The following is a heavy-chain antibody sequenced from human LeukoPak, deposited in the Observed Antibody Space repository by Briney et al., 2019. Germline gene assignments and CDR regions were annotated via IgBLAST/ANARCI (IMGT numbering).Heavy chain of an antibody. V-gene: IGHV4-34*01. Sequence: SETLSLTCAVYGGSFSGYYWSWIRQPPGKGLEWIGEINHSGSTNYNPSLKSRVTISVYTSKNQLSLKLSSVTAADTAVYYCARGHDSSGYSSDYWGQGTLVTVSS. CDR3: ARGHDSSGYSSDY. CDR2: INHSGST. CDR1: GGSFSGYY. D-gene: IGHD3-22*01. J-gene: IGHJ4*02.